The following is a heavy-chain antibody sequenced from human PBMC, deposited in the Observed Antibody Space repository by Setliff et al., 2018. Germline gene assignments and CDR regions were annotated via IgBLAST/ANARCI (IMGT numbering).Heavy chain of an antibody. V-gene: IGHV1-2*04. CDR1: GYTFTSYY. CDR2: INPNSGGT. J-gene: IGHJ4*02. D-gene: IGHD2-21*02. CDR3: ASHGGNSLSIYY. Sequence: ASVKVSCKASGYTFTSYYMHWVRQAPGQGLEGMGWINPNSGGTNYAQKFQGWVTMTRDTSISTAYMELSSLRSEDTAVYYCASHGGNSLSIYYWGQGTLVTVSS.